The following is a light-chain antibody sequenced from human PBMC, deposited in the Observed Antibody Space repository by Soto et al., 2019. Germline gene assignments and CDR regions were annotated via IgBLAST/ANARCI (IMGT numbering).Light chain of an antibody. CDR3: QSYNRPPFT. J-gene: IGKJ3*01. Sequence: DIQMTQSPSSLSASVGDRVTITCRASQDISNYLAWYQREPGKVPKLLIFAASTLQSGVPSRFSGSGSGTDFTLTISSLQPEEVATYFCQSYNRPPFTFGPGTKVDI. CDR2: AAS. V-gene: IGKV1-27*01. CDR1: QDISNY.